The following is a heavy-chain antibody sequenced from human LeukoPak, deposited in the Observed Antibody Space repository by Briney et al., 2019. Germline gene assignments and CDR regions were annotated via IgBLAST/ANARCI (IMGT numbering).Heavy chain of an antibody. Sequence: GGSLRLSCAASGFTFDDYGMSWVRQAPGKGLEWVSGINWNGGSTGYADSVKGRFTISRDNAKNSLHLQMNSLRAEDTAVYYCAKFGLGTYCSGGSCYSDVWGKGTTVTVSS. D-gene: IGHD2-15*01. V-gene: IGHV3-20*04. CDR1: GFTFDDYG. CDR3: AKFGLGTYCSGGSCYSDV. CDR2: INWNGGST. J-gene: IGHJ6*04.